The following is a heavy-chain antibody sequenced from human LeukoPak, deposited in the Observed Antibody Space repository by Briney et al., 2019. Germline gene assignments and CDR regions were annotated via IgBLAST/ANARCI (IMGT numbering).Heavy chain of an antibody. J-gene: IGHJ4*02. CDR1: GGSISSYY. Sequence: PSETLSLTCTVSGGSISSYYWSWIRQSPGTGLEWIGYIYYSGSTNYNPSLKSRVNISVDTSKNQFSLKLSSVTAADTALYYCASLYCSSTSCYLFHWGQGTLVTVSS. D-gene: IGHD2-2*01. CDR2: IYYSGST. CDR3: ASLYCSSTSCYLFH. V-gene: IGHV4-59*08.